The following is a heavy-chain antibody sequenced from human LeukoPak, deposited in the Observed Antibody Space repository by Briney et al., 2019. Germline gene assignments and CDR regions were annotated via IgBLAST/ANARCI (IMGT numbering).Heavy chain of an antibody. CDR2: FDPEDGET. CDR3: ATDGIPGATTTLDY. CDR1: GITLNDLS. Sequence: EASVKVSCKVSGITLNDLSIQWVRQAPGKGIEWMVGFDPEDGETIYAPKFQARVTMTQDTYEDTAYMELSSLGSEDTAVYYCATDGIPGATTTLDYWGQGTLVTVSS. V-gene: IGHV1-24*01. D-gene: IGHD1-26*01. J-gene: IGHJ4*02.